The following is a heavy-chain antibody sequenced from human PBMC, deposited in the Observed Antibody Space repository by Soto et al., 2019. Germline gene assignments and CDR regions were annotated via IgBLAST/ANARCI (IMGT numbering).Heavy chain of an antibody. J-gene: IGHJ4*02. CDR3: ASGIQLWLRRINNGYSG. CDR1: GGTFSTYA. V-gene: IGHV1-69*12. D-gene: IGHD5-18*01. Sequence: QVQLVQSGAEVKKPESSVKVSCKAPGGTFSTYAISWVRQAPGQGLAWMGGIIPMFGTANYAQRFQDRVTITADESTNTVYMELSSLGSEDTAVYFCASGIQLWLRRINNGYSGWGQGTLVTVSS. CDR2: IIPMFGTA.